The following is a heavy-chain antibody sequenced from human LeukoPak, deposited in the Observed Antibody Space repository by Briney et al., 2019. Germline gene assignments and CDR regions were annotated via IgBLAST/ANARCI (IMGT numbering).Heavy chain of an antibody. V-gene: IGHV3-66*01. CDR1: GFTVSSNY. D-gene: IGHD2-15*01. Sequence: GSLRLSCAASGFTVSSNYMSWVRQAPGKGLEWVSVIYSGGSTYYADSVKGRFTISRDNSKNTLYLQMNSLRAEDTAVYYCARAPPIKGYCSGGSCYKGFDYWGQGTLVTVSS. J-gene: IGHJ4*02. CDR3: ARAPPIKGYCSGGSCYKGFDY. CDR2: IYSGGST.